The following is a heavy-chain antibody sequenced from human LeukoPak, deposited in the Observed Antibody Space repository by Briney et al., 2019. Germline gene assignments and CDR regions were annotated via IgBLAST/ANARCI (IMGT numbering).Heavy chain of an antibody. D-gene: IGHD6-19*01. Sequence: AASVKVSCKASGYTFTSYYIHWVRQAPGQGLEWMGIINPSGGSTSYAQKFQGRVTMTRDTSTSTVYMELSSLRSDDTAVYYCARVSSSDWDHYYGMDVWGQGTTVTVSS. CDR1: GYTFTSYY. J-gene: IGHJ6*02. V-gene: IGHV1-46*01. CDR3: ARVSSSDWDHYYGMDV. CDR2: INPSGGST.